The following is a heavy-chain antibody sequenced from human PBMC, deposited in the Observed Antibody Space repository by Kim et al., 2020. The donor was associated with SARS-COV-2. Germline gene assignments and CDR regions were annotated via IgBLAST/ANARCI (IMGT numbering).Heavy chain of an antibody. D-gene: IGHD6-13*01. Sequence: VKGRFTIARDNAKNALYLQMNSLRAEDTALYYCAKDSREAAAGSNWYFDLWGRGTLVTVSS. CDR3: AKDSREAAAGSNWYFDL. V-gene: IGHV3-9*01. J-gene: IGHJ2*01.